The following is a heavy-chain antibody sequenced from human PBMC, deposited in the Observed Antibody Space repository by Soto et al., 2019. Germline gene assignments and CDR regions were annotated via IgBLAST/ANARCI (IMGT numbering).Heavy chain of an antibody. J-gene: IGHJ5*01. CDR3: ARVGLGYCSSTSCLSWFDS. CDR2: IKPDGSEK. D-gene: IGHD2-2*01. CDR1: GFTFSSYW. Sequence: GGSLRLSCAASGFTFSSYWMSWVRQAPGKGLEWVANIKPDGSEKYYVDSVKGRYTIDRDNAKNSLYRQMNSLRAEDQAVYYCARVGLGYCSSTSCLSWFDSWGQGTLVTVSS. V-gene: IGHV3-7*01.